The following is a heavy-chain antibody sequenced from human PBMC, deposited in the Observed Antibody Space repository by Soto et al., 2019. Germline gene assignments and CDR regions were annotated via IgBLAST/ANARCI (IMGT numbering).Heavy chain of an antibody. Sequence: PSETLSLTCTVSGGSISSSGYYWSWIRQHPGKGLEWIGYIYYSGSTYYNPSLKSRVTISVDTSKNHFSLKLSSVTAADTAVYYCARVWGVNLRFFQWLVFAFSAQGTLVPVSS. J-gene: IGHJ4*02. V-gene: IGHV4-31*03. CDR2: IYYSGST. CDR3: ARVWGVNLRFFQWLVFAF. D-gene: IGHD3-3*01. CDR1: GGSISSSGYY.